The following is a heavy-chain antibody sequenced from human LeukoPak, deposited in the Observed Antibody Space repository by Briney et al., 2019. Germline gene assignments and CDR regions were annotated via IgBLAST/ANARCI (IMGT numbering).Heavy chain of an antibody. CDR1: GGSISSSSYY. D-gene: IGHD3-3*01. Sequence: PSETLSLTCTVSGGSISSSSYYWGWIRQPPGKGLEWIGSIYYSGSTYYNPSLKSRVTISVDTSKNQFSLKLSSVTAADTAVYYCARLRYDFWSGGAFDYWGQGTLVTVSS. V-gene: IGHV4-39*01. J-gene: IGHJ4*02. CDR3: ARLRYDFWSGGAFDY. CDR2: IYYSGST.